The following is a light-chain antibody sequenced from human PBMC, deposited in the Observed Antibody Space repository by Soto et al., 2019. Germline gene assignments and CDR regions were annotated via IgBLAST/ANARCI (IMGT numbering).Light chain of an antibody. CDR2: SNN. CDR1: SSNIGSNT. Sequence: QSVLTQPPSVSGTPGQRVTISCSGSSSNIGSNTVNWYQQIPGTAPNLLIYSNNQRPSGVPDRFSGSESGTSASLAIRGLQYEDEAEYYCAAWDDSLNGRVFGGGTKLTVL. V-gene: IGLV1-44*01. CDR3: AAWDDSLNGRV. J-gene: IGLJ2*01.